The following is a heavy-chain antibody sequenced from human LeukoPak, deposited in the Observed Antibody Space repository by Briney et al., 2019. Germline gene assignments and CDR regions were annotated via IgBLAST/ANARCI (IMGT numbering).Heavy chain of an antibody. V-gene: IGHV3-73*01. CDR3: TRGVTTSDAFDI. Sequence: PGGSLKLSCAASGFTFCGSAMHWVRQASGRRLEEVGRIRNKANSYATTYAASVKGRFTISRDDSKHTAYLQMNSLKAEDTAVYYCTRGVTTSDAFDIWGQGTMVTVSS. D-gene: IGHD1-26*01. CDR1: GFTFCGSA. J-gene: IGHJ3*02. CDR2: IRNKANSYAT.